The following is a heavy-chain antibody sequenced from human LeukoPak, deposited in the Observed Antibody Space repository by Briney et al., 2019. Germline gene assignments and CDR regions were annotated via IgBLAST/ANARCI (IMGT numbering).Heavy chain of an antibody. CDR3: AKEFKSIRGSTSPFDY. V-gene: IGHV3-11*01. Sequence: GGSLRLSCAASGFTFSDYYMSWIRQAPGKGLEWVSYISSSGSTIYYADSVKGRFTISRDNSKNTLYLQMNSLRAEDTAVYYCAKEFKSIRGSTSPFDYWGQGTLVTVSS. CDR2: ISSSGSTI. D-gene: IGHD2-2*01. CDR1: GFTFSDYY. J-gene: IGHJ4*02.